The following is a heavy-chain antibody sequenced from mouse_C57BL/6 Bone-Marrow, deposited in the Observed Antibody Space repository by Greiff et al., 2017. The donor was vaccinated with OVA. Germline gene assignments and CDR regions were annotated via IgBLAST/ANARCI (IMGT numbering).Heavy chain of an antibody. CDR2: IHPSDSDT. D-gene: IGHD2-4*01. CDR1: GYTFTSYW. J-gene: IGHJ3*01. CDR3: AIYDDYDVGAWFAY. V-gene: IGHV1-74*01. Sequence: QVQLQQPGAELVKPGASVKVSCKASGYTFTSYWMHWVKQRPGQGLEWIGRIHPSDSDTNYNQKFKGKATLTVDKSSSTAYMQLSSLTSEDSAVYYCAIYDDYDVGAWFAYWGQGTLVTVSA.